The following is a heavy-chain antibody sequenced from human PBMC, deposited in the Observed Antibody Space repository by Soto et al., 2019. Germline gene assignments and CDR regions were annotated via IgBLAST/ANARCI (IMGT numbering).Heavy chain of an antibody. D-gene: IGHD6-19*01. CDR3: AKSSSGNPDYYYGMDV. V-gene: IGHV3-30*18. CDR2: ISYDGSNK. CDR1: GFTFSSYG. Sequence: QVQLVESGGGVVQPGRSLRLSCAASGFTFSSYGMHWVRQAPGKGLEWVAVISYDGSNKYYADSVKGRFTISRDNSKNTLYLQMNSLRAEDTAVYYCAKSSSGNPDYYYGMDVWGQGTTVTVSS. J-gene: IGHJ6*02.